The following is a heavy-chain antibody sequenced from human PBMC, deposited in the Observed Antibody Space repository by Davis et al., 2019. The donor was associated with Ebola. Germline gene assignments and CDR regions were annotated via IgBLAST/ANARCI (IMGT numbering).Heavy chain of an antibody. Sequence: SLKISCAASGFTFDDYAMHWVRQAPGKGLEWVSGISWNSGSIGYADSVKGRFTISRDNAKNSLYLQMNSLRAEDTAVYYCARVNDFWSGYYSGGMDVWGQGTTVTVSS. J-gene: IGHJ6*02. V-gene: IGHV3-9*01. CDR2: ISWNSGSI. CDR1: GFTFDDYA. D-gene: IGHD3-3*01. CDR3: ARVNDFWSGYYSGGMDV.